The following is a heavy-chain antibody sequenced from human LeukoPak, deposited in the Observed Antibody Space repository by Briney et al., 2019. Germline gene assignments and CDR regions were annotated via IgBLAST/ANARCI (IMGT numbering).Heavy chain of an antibody. D-gene: IGHD5-18*01. Sequence: SETLFLTCAVYGGSFSGYYWSWIRQPPGKGLEWIGEINHSGSTNYNPSLKSRVTISVDTSKNQFSLKLSSVTAADTAVYYCARTPRAGYSYGYWVDYWGQGTLVTVSS. CDR3: ARTPRAGYSYGYWVDY. CDR1: GGSFSGYY. J-gene: IGHJ4*02. CDR2: INHSGST. V-gene: IGHV4-34*01.